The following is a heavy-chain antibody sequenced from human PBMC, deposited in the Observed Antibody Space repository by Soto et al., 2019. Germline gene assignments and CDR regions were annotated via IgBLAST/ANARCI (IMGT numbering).Heavy chain of an antibody. J-gene: IGHJ4*02. D-gene: IGHD1-20*01. V-gene: IGHV3-30-3*01. Sequence: QVQLVESGGGVVQPGRSLRLSCAASGFTFSSYAMHWVRQAPGKGLEWVAVISYDGSNKYYADSVKGRFTISRDNSKNTLYLQMNSLRAEDTAVYYCARDIRYTEYYFDYWGQGTLVTVSS. CDR3: ARDIRYTEYYFDY. CDR2: ISYDGSNK. CDR1: GFTFSSYA.